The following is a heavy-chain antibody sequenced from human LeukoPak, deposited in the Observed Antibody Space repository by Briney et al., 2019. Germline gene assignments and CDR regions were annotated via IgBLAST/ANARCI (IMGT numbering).Heavy chain of an antibody. CDR1: GFSFSSFA. CDR2: ITGGHYAT. D-gene: IGHD4-17*01. CDR3: TKDPNGDYIGAFDP. J-gene: IGHJ5*02. Sequence: GGSLRLSCAASGFSFSSFAMTWVRQAPGKGLEWVSSITGGHYATYNTDSVKGRFTISRDNAKSTLYLQVNSLRADDTAIYYCTKDPNGDYIGAFDPWGQGTLVTVSS. V-gene: IGHV3-23*01.